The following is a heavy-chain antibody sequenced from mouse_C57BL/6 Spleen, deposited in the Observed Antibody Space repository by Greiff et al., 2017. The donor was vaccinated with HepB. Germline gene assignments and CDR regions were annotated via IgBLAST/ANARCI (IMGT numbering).Heavy chain of an antibody. CDR3: ARGGDYGSSYEYFDV. Sequence: QVQPKQSGPELVKPGASVKISCKASGYAFSSSWMNWVKQRPGKGLEWIGRIYPGDGDTNYNGKFKGKATLTADKSSSTAYMQLSSLTSEDSAVYFCARGGDYGSSYEYFDVWGTGTTVTVSS. CDR1: GYAFSSSW. V-gene: IGHV1-82*01. CDR2: IYPGDGDT. D-gene: IGHD1-1*01. J-gene: IGHJ1*03.